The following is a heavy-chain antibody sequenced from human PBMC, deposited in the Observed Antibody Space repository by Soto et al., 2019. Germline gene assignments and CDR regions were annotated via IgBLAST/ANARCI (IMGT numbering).Heavy chain of an antibody. Sequence: QMQLVQSGPEVKKPGTSVKVSCKASGFTFTSSAVQWVRQARGQRLEWIGWIVVGSGNTNYAQKFQERVTITRDMSTSTAYMELSSLRSEDTAVYYCAAVPWVVPAARGDYWGKGTLVTVSS. D-gene: IGHD2-2*01. CDR2: IVVGSGNT. CDR3: AAVPWVVPAARGDY. J-gene: IGHJ4*02. V-gene: IGHV1-58*01. CDR1: GFTFTSSA.